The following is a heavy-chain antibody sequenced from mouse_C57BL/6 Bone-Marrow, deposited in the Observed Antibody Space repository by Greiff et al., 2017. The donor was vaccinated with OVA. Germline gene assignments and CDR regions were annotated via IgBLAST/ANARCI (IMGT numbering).Heavy chain of an antibody. Sequence: QVQLQQPGPELVKPGASVKISCKASGYAFSSSWMNWVKQRPGKGLEWIGRIYPGDGDTNYNGKFKGKATLTADKSSSTAYMQLSSLTSEDSAVYFCYYYGSNPWYYDVWGTGTTVTVSS. V-gene: IGHV1-82*01. J-gene: IGHJ1*03. CDR2: IYPGDGDT. CDR3: YYYGSNPWYYDV. D-gene: IGHD1-1*01. CDR1: GYAFSSSW.